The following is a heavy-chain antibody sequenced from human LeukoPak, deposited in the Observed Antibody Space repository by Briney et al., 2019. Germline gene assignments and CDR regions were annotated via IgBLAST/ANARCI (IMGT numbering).Heavy chain of an antibody. CDR2: IDFSGST. Sequence: SETLSLTCTVSGDSSSNSIYSWGWIRQPPGKGLEWIGSIDFSGSTYCNPSLKSRATVSIDTSKNQFSLKLSSVTAADTAVYYCAREYTLYRSGWFLDYWGQGTVVTVSS. V-gene: IGHV4-39*07. J-gene: IGHJ4*02. D-gene: IGHD6-19*01. CDR3: AREYTLYRSGWFLDY. CDR1: GDSSSNSIYS.